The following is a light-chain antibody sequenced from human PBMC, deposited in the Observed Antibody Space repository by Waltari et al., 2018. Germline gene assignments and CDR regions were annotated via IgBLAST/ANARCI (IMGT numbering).Light chain of an antibody. CDR2: QAN. CDR1: SGSPSTTPY. J-gene: IGLJ3*02. V-gene: IGLV8-61*01. CDR3: ALYMGSGIWV. Sequence: QTVVTQEPSLSVSPGGTVTLTCALRSGSPSTTPYATRYQQTPGPAPRPLVYQANARSSGVPDRFSGSILGNTAALTITGAQADDESDYYCALYMGSGIWVFGGGTRLTVL.